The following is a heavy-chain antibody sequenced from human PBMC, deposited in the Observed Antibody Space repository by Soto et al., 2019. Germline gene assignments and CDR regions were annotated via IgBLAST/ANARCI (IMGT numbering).Heavy chain of an antibody. V-gene: IGHV4-59*08. J-gene: IGHJ4*02. Sequence: PSETLSLTCTVSGGSISSYYWSWIRQPPGKGLEWIGSIYYIGSTKYNPSLKSRVTISVDTSKNQFSLRLSSVTAADTAVYYCAGAYSAYDRAPYWGQGTLVTVSS. D-gene: IGHD5-12*01. CDR3: AGAYSAYDRAPY. CDR1: GGSISSYY. CDR2: IYYIGST.